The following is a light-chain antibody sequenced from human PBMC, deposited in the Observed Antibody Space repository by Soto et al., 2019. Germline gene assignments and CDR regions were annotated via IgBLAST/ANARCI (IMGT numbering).Light chain of an antibody. J-gene: IGKJ2*01. V-gene: IGKV3-20*01. CDR2: GAS. CDR1: QSVSSSY. CDR3: QQYGSSPPYT. Sequence: EIVLTQSPGTLSLSPGERATLSCRASQSVSSSYLAWYQQKPGQAPRLLIYGASSRATGIPDRFSGSGSGTDFTLTISRLEPAAFAVYYCQQYGSSPPYTFGQGTKLEIK.